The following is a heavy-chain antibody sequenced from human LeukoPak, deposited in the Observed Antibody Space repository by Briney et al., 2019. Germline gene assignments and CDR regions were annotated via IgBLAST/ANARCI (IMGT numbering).Heavy chain of an antibody. CDR3: ARGEDYYDQWYFDC. Sequence: SETLSLTCAVYGVSFSGYYWTWIRQPPGKGLEWIGETTHSGITNYNPSLKSRVTISVDTSKNQFSLKLSSVTAADTAVYYCARGEDYYDQWYFDCWGQGTLVTVSS. CDR1: GVSFSGYY. D-gene: IGHD3-22*01. CDR2: TTHSGIT. J-gene: IGHJ4*02. V-gene: IGHV4-34*01.